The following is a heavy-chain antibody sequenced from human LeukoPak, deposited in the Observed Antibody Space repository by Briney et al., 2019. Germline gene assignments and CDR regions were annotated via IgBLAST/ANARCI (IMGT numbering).Heavy chain of an antibody. CDR2: IFSSGTA. J-gene: IGHJ5*02. D-gene: IGHD3-22*01. Sequence: PSETLSLTCTVSGGSLSSYYWAWVRQPPGKGLEWIGTIFSSGTAYYNPSLRTRVSISVDTSKNEFSLRLSAVTAADTGLYYCARIIRTAGYYSNPKSGSFDLWGQGILVTVSS. CDR3: ARIIRTAGYYSNPKSGSFDL. CDR1: GGSLSSYY. V-gene: IGHV4-39*01.